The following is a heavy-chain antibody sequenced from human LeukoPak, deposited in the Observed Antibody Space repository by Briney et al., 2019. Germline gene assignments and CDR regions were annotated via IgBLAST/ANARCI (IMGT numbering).Heavy chain of an antibody. J-gene: IGHJ6*02. CDR2: IWYDGSNK. D-gene: IGHD3-10*01. V-gene: IGHV3-33*01. CDR1: GFTFSSYG. CDR3: ARGSVREYYYYYGMDV. Sequence: PGGSLRLSCAASGFTFSSYGMHWVRQAPGKGLEWVAVIWYDGSNKYYADSVKGRFIISRDNSKNTLYLQMNSLRAEDTAVYYCARGSVREYYYYYGMDVWGQGTTVTVSS.